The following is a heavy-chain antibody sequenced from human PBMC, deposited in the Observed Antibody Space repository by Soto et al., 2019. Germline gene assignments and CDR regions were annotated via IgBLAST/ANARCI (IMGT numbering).Heavy chain of an antibody. J-gene: IGHJ4*02. Sequence: EVQLVESGGGLVQPGGSLRLSCAASGFTFSSYEMNWVRQAPGKGLEWVSYISSSGSTIYYADSVKGRFTISRDNAKNSLYPQMNSLRAEDTAVYYCARDGYHGIDYWGQGTLVTVSS. CDR2: ISSSGSTI. CDR3: ARDGYHGIDY. CDR1: GFTFSSYE. D-gene: IGHD5-12*01. V-gene: IGHV3-48*03.